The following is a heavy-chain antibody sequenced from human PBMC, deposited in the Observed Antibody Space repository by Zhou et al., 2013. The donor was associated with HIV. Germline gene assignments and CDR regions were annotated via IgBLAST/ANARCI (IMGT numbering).Heavy chain of an antibody. Sequence: QVQLVQSGAEVKKPGSSVKVSCKASGGTFSSYAISWVRQAPGQGLEWMGGIIPIFGTANYAQKFQGRVTITTDESTSTAYMELSSLRSEDTAVYYCASGDMNIARRNYYYMDVWGKGDHGHRLL. J-gene: IGHJ6*03. CDR2: IIPIFGTA. V-gene: IGHV1-69*05. D-gene: IGHD6-13*01. CDR1: GGTFSSYA. CDR3: ASGDMNIARRNYYYMDV.